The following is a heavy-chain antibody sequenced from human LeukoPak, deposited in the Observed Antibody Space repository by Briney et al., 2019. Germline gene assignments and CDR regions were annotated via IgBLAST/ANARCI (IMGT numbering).Heavy chain of an antibody. CDR2: IKQDGSEK. D-gene: IGHD2-2*01. CDR3: ARDSPPVVPAAMAYMDV. V-gene: IGHV3-7*01. CDR1: GFTFSSYW. Sequence: GGSLRLSCAASGFTFSSYWMSWVRQAPGKGLEWVANIKQDGSEKDYVDSVKGRFTISRDNAKNSLYLQMNSLRAEDTAVYYCARDSPPVVPAAMAYMDVWGKGTTVTVSS. J-gene: IGHJ6*03.